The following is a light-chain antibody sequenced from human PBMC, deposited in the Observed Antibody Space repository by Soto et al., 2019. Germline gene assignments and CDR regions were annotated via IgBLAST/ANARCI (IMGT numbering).Light chain of an antibody. CDR3: QQYYNYYT. V-gene: IGKV1-5*03. CDR2: KAS. Sequence: DIQMTQSPSTLSASVGDRVTITCRASQSISSFLAWYQQKPGKAPNLLIYKASTLESGVPSRFSGSGSGTEFTLTINSLQPDDFATYYCQQYYNYYTFGQGTKVEIK. J-gene: IGKJ2*01. CDR1: QSISSF.